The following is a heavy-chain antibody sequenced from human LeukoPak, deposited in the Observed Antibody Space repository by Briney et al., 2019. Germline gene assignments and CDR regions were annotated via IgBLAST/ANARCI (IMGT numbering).Heavy chain of an antibody. CDR2: ITSSGAAT. J-gene: IGHJ4*02. D-gene: IGHD3-22*01. Sequence: GGSLRLSCAASGFTFSSYAMRWVRQAPGKGLEWVSSITSSGAATYYADSVKGRFTISRDNSDNKLYLQMNSLRAEDTAVYYCAKDRPNYYGSNGHYYKLNGDCWGQGTLVTVSS. V-gene: IGHV3-23*01. CDR1: GFTFSSYA. CDR3: AKDRPNYYGSNGHYYKLNGDC.